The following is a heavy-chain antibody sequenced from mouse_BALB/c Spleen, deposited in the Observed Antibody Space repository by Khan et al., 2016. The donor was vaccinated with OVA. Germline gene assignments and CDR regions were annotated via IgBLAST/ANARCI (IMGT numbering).Heavy chain of an antibody. CDR1: GYTFTNYG. CDR2: INTNTGEP. D-gene: IGHD1-1*01. Sequence: QIQLVQSGPELKKPGETVKISCKASGYTFTNYGINWVKQAPGKGLKWMGWINTNTGEPTYAEEFKGRFAFSLETSASTAYLLLNNLNNEDTATYFCAGGNYYGSNSWFAYWGQGTLVTVSA. J-gene: IGHJ3*01. CDR3: AGGNYYGSNSWFAY. V-gene: IGHV9-3*02.